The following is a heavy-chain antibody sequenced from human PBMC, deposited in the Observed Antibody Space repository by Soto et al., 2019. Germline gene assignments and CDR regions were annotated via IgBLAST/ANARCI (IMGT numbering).Heavy chain of an antibody. D-gene: IGHD2-15*01. V-gene: IGHV4-31*03. CDR1: GGSISSGGYY. J-gene: IGHJ4*02. CDR3: AREGSCSCCTCYPYHYYFDC. CDR2: IYYSGST. Sequence: TLSLTCTVSGGSISSGGYYWSWIRQHPGKGLEGIGYIYYSGSTYYNPSLKSRVTISVDTSKNPFSLKLSYVTAAETAVYSCAREGSCSCCTCYPYHYYFDCWGQGNLVTGSS.